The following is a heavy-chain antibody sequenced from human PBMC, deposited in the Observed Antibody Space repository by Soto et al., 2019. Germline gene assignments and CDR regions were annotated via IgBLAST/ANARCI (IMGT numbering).Heavy chain of an antibody. D-gene: IGHD3-10*01. Sequence: PXGSLRLSCASSEFTFSSYAMSCVRHSPGKGLEWVSAISGSGDSTYYADSVKGRFTISRDNSKNTLYLQMNSLRAQDTAIYYCAKDKKFGELLTVDYWGQGTLVTVSS. J-gene: IGHJ4*02. CDR2: ISGSGDST. V-gene: IGHV3-23*01. CDR1: EFTFSSYA. CDR3: AKDKKFGELLTVDY.